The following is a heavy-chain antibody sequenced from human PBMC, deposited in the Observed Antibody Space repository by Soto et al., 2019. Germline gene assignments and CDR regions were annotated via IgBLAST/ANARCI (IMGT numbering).Heavy chain of an antibody. CDR3: AIGGHDSTAVADY. D-gene: IGHD5-12*01. J-gene: IGHJ4*02. Sequence: GASVKVSCKASGYTFTGYYIHWVRQAPGQGLEWMGWSNPNSGGTNYAQNLQGRVTMTRDTSISTAYMELSRLSSDDTAVYYCAIGGHDSTAVADYWGQGTLVTVSS. V-gene: IGHV1-2*02. CDR1: GYTFTGYY. CDR2: SNPNSGGT.